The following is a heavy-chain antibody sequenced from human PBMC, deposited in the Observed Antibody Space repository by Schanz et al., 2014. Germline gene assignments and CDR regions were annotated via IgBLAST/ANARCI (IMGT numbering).Heavy chain of an antibody. CDR3: AAHETLSTTACYPS. CDR1: GLKFSDSF. CDR2: ISSSGNII. J-gene: IGHJ4*02. D-gene: IGHD2-2*01. V-gene: IGHV3-11*01. Sequence: QVLLGEEGGGMGKEGGARTSSCSASGLKFSDSFMSWIRQTPGKGLEWLSYISSSGNIIHYADSVKGRFTISRDNAKNSLYLQMTGLRAEDTAVYYCAAHETLSTTACYPSWGQGTLVTVSS.